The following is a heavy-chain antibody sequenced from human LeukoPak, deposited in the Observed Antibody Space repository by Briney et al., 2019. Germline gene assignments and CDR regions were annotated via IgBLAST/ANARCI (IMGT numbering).Heavy chain of an antibody. CDR2: ISGSGGST. Sequence: GGSLRLFCAASGFTFSSYAMSWVRQAPGKGLEWVSAISGSGGSTYYADSVKGRFTISRDNSKNTLYLPMNSLRAEDTAVYYCAKASYYVDAFDIWGQGTMVTVSS. D-gene: IGHD1-26*01. V-gene: IGHV3-23*01. CDR1: GFTFSSYA. J-gene: IGHJ3*02. CDR3: AKASYYVDAFDI.